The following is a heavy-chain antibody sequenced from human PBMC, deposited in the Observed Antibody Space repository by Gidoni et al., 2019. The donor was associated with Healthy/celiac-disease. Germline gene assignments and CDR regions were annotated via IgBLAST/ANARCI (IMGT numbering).Heavy chain of an antibody. J-gene: IGHJ5*02. CDR1: GYTFTIYA. Sequence: QVQLVQSGAEGKKPGASVKVSCKASGYTFTIYAMHWVRQAPGQRLEWTGWINAGNGNTKYSQKFQGRVTITRDTSASTAYMELISLRSEDTAVYYCAREARYCSSTSCKKYNWFDPWGQGTLVTVSS. D-gene: IGHD2-2*01. CDR2: INAGNGNT. V-gene: IGHV1-3*01. CDR3: AREARYCSSTSCKKYNWFDP.